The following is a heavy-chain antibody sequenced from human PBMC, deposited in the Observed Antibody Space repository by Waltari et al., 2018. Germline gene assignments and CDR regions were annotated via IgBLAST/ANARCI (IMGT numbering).Heavy chain of an antibody. CDR1: GYTLTELS. CDR2: FDPEDGET. V-gene: IGHV1-24*01. D-gene: IGHD6-19*01. J-gene: IGHJ6*02. Sequence: QVQLVQSGAEGKQPGASVKLSCKVSGYTLTELSILWVRQAPGQGLEWMGGFDPEDGETIYAQKFQGRVTMTEDTSTDTAYMELSSLRSEDTAVYYCATDSRPAVAGYYYGMDVWGQGTTVTVSS. CDR3: ATDSRPAVAGYYYGMDV.